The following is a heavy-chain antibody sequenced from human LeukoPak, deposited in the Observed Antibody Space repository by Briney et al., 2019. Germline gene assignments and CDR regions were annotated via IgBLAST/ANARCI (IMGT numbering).Heavy chain of an antibody. V-gene: IGHV3-20*04. CDR1: GVTFEDYG. CDR3: ARGLNAADKRAHF. CDR2: IDWNGASA. J-gene: IGHJ4*02. D-gene: IGHD2-8*01. Sequence: RTGGSLRLSCVVAGVTFEDYGMSWVRQPPGKGLEWVSGIDWNGASAGYGDSVKGRFTISRDNGKNSLYLQLNSLRAEDTALYYCARGLNAADKRAHFWGQGTLVTVSS.